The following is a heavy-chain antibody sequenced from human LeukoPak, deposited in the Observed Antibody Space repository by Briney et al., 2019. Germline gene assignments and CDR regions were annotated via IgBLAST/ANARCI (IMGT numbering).Heavy chain of an antibody. CDR1: GYTFTGYY. J-gene: IGHJ5*02. D-gene: IGHD4-17*01. V-gene: IGHV1-2*02. Sequence: ASVKVSCKASGYTFTGYYMHWVRQAPGQGLEWMGWINPNSGGTNYAQKFQGRVTMTRDTSISTAYMELSSLRSEDTAVYYCARPAVNDYGDYDNWFDPWGQGTLVTVSS. CDR3: ARPAVNDYGDYDNWFDP. CDR2: INPNSGGT.